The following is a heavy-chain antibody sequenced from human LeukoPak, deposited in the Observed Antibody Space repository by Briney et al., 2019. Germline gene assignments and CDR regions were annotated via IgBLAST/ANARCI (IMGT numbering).Heavy chain of an antibody. J-gene: IGHJ4*02. CDR1: GYTLTELS. CDR3: ARGRKYQPLLGY. CDR2: MNPNSGNT. V-gene: IGHV1-8*01. Sequence: ASVKVSCKVSGYTLTELSMHWVRQATGQGLEWMGWMNPNSGNTGYARKFQGRVTMTRNTSISTAYMELSSLRSEDTAVYYCARGRKYQPLLGYWGQGTLVTVSS. D-gene: IGHD2-2*01.